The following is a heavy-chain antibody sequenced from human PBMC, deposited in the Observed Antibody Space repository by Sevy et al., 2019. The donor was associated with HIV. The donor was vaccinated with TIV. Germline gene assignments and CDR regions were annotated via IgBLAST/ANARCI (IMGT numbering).Heavy chain of an antibody. CDR3: TKHSHADY. CDR1: GFNFSAAA. J-gene: IGHJ4*02. V-gene: IGHV3-73*01. Sequence: GGSLRLSCAASGFNFSAAAMHWVRQASGKGLEWVGRIRSEGKNYATAYAVSVTGRFTIYRDDSKKMVFLQMSSLKTEDTAVYYCTKHSHADYWGQGTLVTVSS. CDR2: IRSEGKNYAT.